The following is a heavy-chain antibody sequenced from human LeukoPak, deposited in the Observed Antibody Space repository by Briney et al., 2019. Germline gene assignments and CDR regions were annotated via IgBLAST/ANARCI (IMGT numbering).Heavy chain of an antibody. CDR2: IYYSGST. CDR1: GGSISGYY. J-gene: IGHJ5*02. D-gene: IGHD3-16*01. Sequence: SETLSLTCTVSGGSISGYYWSWIRQPPGKGLEWIGYIYYSGSTNYNPSLKSRVTISVDTSKNQFSLKLSSVTAADTAVYYCARDYYDYIWGSYRDNWFDPWGQGTLVTVSS. CDR3: ARDYYDYIWGSYRDNWFDP. V-gene: IGHV4-59*01.